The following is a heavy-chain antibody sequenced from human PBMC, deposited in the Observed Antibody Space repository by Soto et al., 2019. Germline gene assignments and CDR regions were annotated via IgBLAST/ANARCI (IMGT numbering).Heavy chain of an antibody. J-gene: IGHJ6*02. CDR2: IYCSGST. CDR3: ARDRGSYDYVWGSYRYYYYGMDV. D-gene: IGHD3-16*02. V-gene: IGHV4-30-4*01. Sequence: SETLSLTCTVSGGSISSGDYYWSWIRQPPGKGLEWIGYIYCSGSTYYNPSLKSRVTISVDTSKNQFSLKLSSVTAADTAVYYCARDRGSYDYVWGSYRYYYYGMDVWCQGPTVT. CDR1: GGSISSGDYY.